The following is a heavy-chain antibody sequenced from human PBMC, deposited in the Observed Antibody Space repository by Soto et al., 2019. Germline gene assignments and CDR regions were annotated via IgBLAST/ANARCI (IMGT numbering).Heavy chain of an antibody. CDR3: ARDRRDSSSWYKVYNWFDP. D-gene: IGHD6-13*01. CDR1: GFTFSSYW. Sequence: GGSLRLSCAASGFTFSSYWMSWVRQAPGKGLEWVANIKQDGSEKYYVDSVKGRFTISRDNAKNSLYLQMNSLRAEDTAVYYCARDRRDSSSWYKVYNWFDPWGQGTLVTVSS. V-gene: IGHV3-7*03. CDR2: IKQDGSEK. J-gene: IGHJ5*02.